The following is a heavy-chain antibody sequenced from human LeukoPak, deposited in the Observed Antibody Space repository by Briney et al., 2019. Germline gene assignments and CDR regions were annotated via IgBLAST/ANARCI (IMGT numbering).Heavy chain of an antibody. V-gene: IGHV3-23*01. CDR1: GFTFSSYA. J-gene: IGHJ6*03. CDR3: ARGNYDFWSGYYYYYYYMDV. D-gene: IGHD3-3*01. CDR2: ISGSGGST. Sequence: GGSLRLSCAASGFTFSSYAMSWVRQAPGKGLEWVSAISGSGGSTYYADSVKGRFTISRDNSKNTLYLQMNSLRAEDTAVYYCARGNYDFWSGYYYYYYYMDVWGKGTTVTVSS.